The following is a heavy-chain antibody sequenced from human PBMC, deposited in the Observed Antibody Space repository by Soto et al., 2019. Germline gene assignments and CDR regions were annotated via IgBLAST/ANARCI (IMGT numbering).Heavy chain of an antibody. CDR1: GFTLSDYS. Sequence: EVQLVESGGGLVTPGGSLRLSCAASGFTLSDYSMNWVRQAPGKALEWVSSINSNGRDIFYADSVKGRFTTSRDNAQQSLYLQMTSLRVEDTTVYYCARSIVASCFNYWGQGTLVTVSS. V-gene: IGHV3-21*01. CDR2: INSNGRDI. CDR3: ARSIVASCFNY. J-gene: IGHJ4*02. D-gene: IGHD1-26*01.